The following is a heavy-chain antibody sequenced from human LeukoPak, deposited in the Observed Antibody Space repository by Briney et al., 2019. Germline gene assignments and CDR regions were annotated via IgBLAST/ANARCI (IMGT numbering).Heavy chain of an antibody. Sequence: PSETLSLTCTVSGGSISSYYWSWIRQPAGKGLEWIGRIYTSGSTNYNPSLKSRVTMSVDTSKNQFSLNLSSVTAADTAVYYCTRRGPRRCSGGSCSKGYFDYWGQGTLVTVSS. CDR3: TRRGPRRCSGGSCSKGYFDY. CDR1: GGSISSYY. CDR2: IYTSGST. D-gene: IGHD2-15*01. J-gene: IGHJ4*02. V-gene: IGHV4-4*07.